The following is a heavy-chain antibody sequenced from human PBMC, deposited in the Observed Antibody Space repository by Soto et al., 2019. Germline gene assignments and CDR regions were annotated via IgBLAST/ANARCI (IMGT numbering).Heavy chain of an antibody. J-gene: IGHJ4*02. V-gene: IGHV3-23*01. CDR3: AKDRNYYDSSGYDY. Sequence: EVQLLESGGGLVQPGGSLRLSCAASGFTFNSYVMSWVRQAPGKGLEWVSTIIGSGGSTYYADSVKGRFSVSRDNSKNTLYLQMNSLRAEDTAVYYCAKDRNYYDSSGYDYWGQGTLVTVSS. CDR1: GFTFNSYV. D-gene: IGHD3-22*01. CDR2: IIGSGGST.